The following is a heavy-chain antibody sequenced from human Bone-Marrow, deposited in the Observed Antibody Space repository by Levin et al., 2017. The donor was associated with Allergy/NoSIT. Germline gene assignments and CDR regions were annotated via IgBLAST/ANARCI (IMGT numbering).Heavy chain of an antibody. V-gene: IGHV2-5*02. CDR3: AHININSYYGSGGIRLTPSKWFAP. CDR2: IFWDDDK. D-gene: IGHD3-10*01. CDR1: GFSLSSGGLG. Sequence: GSGPTLVKPTQTLTLTCTFSGFSLSSGGLGVGWIRQPPGKALEWIAVIFWDDDKRYNPSLESRLTITKDTSKNQVVLTLTNMDPVDTATYFCAHININSYYGSGGIRLTPSKWFAPWGQGTLVTVSS. J-gene: IGHJ5*02.